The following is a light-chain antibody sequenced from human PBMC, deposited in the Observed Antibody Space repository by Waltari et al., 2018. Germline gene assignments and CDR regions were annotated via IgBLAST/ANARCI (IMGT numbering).Light chain of an antibody. V-gene: IGKV1-39*01. J-gene: IGKJ2*03. CDR3: QQSYSIPYS. CDR1: QMISNY. Sequence: DIQMTQSPSSLSASVGDRVTITCRASQMISNYLNWYQQEPGKAPRLLIYAASSLQGGVPSRFSGSGSGTDFTLTISTLQPEDFGTYFCQQSYSIPYSFGQGTNLEIK. CDR2: AAS.